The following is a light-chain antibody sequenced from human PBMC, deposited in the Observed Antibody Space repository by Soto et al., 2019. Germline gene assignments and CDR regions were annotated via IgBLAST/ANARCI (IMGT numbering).Light chain of an antibody. V-gene: IGLV2-8*01. J-gene: IGLJ3*02. CDR3: SSDGGLENLV. CDR1: TSDVGGYNY. Sequence: QSVLTQPPSASGSPGQSVTISCTGTTSDVGGYNYVSWYQQSPGKAPKLMIYEVSKRPSGVPDRFSGSKSGYTASLIVSGLQAEDEAYYYCSSDGGLENLVFGGGTKLTVL. CDR2: EVS.